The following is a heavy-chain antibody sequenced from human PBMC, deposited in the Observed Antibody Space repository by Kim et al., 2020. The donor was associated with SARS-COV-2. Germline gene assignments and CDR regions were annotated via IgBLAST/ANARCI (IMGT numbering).Heavy chain of an antibody. J-gene: IGHJ4*02. D-gene: IGHD6-13*01. V-gene: IGHV3-9*01. CDR3: AKDRFSAGTEFDY. Sequence: YADSVKGRFTISRDNAKNSLYLQMNSLRAEDTALYYCAKDRFSAGTEFDYWGQGTLVTVSS.